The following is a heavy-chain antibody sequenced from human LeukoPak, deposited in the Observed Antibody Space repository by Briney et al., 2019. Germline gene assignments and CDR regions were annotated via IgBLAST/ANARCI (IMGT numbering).Heavy chain of an antibody. Sequence: GGSLRLSCAASGFTFSSYEMNWVRQAPGKGLEWVSYISSSGSTIYYADSVKGRFTISRDNAKNSLYLQMNSLRAEDTAVHYCARGDGSSGGYYPDYWGQGTLVTVSS. D-gene: IGHD1-26*01. CDR1: GFTFSSYE. CDR3: ARGDGSSGGYYPDY. J-gene: IGHJ4*02. CDR2: ISSSGSTI. V-gene: IGHV3-48*03.